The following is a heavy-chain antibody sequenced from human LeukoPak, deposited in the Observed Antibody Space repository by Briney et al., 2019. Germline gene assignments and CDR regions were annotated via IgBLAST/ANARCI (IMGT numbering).Heavy chain of an antibody. CDR1: GFSFSGSA. Sequence: GGSLRLSCAASGFSFSGSAMHWVRQASGKGLEWVGRIRSKANNYATAYAASVEGRFIISRDDSKNTLYLQLNSLRAEDTAVYYCAKYGTVVAGKGLPDWWGQGTLVTVSS. V-gene: IGHV3-73*01. D-gene: IGHD6-19*01. CDR2: IRSKANNYAT. J-gene: IGHJ4*02. CDR3: AKYGTVVAGKGLPDW.